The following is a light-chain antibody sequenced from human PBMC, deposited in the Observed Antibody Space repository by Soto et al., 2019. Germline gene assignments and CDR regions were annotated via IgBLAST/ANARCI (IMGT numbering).Light chain of an antibody. CDR2: AAS. CDR1: QTISNF. Sequence: DIQITQSPSSLSATVGDRVTITCRASQTISNFLNWYQQKPGKAPNLLIYAASGLQSGVPSRFSGSGSGTEFTLTISSLQPDEFATYYCQHSNSYSEAFGQGTKVDIK. CDR3: QHSNSYSEA. V-gene: IGKV1-16*01. J-gene: IGKJ1*01.